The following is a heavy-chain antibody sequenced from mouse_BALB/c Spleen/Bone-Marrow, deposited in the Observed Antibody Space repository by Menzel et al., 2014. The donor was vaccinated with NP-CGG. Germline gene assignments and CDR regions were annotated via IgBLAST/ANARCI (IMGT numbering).Heavy chain of an antibody. V-gene: IGHV1-77*01. D-gene: IGHD3-1*01. J-gene: IGHJ3*01. Sequence: QVQLKASGAELARPGASVKLSRKASGYTFTEYYINWEKQRTGQGLEWIGEIYPGSGNTYYNEKFKGKATLTADKSSSTAYMQLSSLTSEDSAVYFCARSRGHAWFAYWGQGTLVTVSA. CDR2: IYPGSGNT. CDR1: GYTFTEYY. CDR3: ARSRGHAWFAY.